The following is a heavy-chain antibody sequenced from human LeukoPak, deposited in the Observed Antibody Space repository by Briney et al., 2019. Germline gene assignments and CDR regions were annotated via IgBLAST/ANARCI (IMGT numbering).Heavy chain of an antibody. CDR1: GAAVRSGNYY. CDR3: ARESSSTST. Sequence: SETLSLTCTVSGAAVRSGNYYWSWIRQPPGKELEWIGYIYHSGSTNYNPSLKSRVTISVDTSKNQFSLKLSSVTAADTAVYYCARESSSTSTWGQGTLVTVSS. J-gene: IGHJ5*02. V-gene: IGHV4-61*01. CDR2: IYHSGST. D-gene: IGHD2-2*01.